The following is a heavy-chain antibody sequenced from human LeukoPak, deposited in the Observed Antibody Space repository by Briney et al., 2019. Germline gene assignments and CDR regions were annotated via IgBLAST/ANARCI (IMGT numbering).Heavy chain of an antibody. CDR1: GGSISSGSYY. J-gene: IGHJ4*02. V-gene: IGHV4-61*02. CDR2: IYTSGST. CDR3: ARGSGGGWYSVDY. Sequence: SETLSLTCTVSGGSISSGSYYWSWIRQPAGKGLEWIGRIYTSGSTNYNPSLKSRVTISVDTSKNQFSLNLNSVTAADMAVYYCARGSGGGWYSVDYWGQGTLVTVSS. D-gene: IGHD2-21*02.